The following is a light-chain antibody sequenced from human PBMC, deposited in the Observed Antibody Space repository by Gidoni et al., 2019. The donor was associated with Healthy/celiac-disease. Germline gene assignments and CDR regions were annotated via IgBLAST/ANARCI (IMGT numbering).Light chain of an antibody. CDR1: QSVSSY. CDR2: DAS. Sequence: ELVLTQSPATLSLSPGERATLSCRASQSVSSYLAWYQQKPGPAPRLLIYDASNRATGIPARFSGSGSGTDFTLTISSLEPEDFAVYYCQQRSNWRYTFGQGTKLEIK. J-gene: IGKJ2*01. V-gene: IGKV3-11*01. CDR3: QQRSNWRYT.